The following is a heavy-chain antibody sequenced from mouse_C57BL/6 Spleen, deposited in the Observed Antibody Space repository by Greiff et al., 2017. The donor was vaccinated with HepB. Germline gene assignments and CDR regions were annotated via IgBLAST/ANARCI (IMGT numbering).Heavy chain of an antibody. CDR2: IDPANGNT. CDR1: GFNIKNTY. J-gene: IGHJ4*01. CDR3: ARQGGDGDYAVDY. D-gene: IGHD2-13*01. V-gene: IGHV14-3*01. Sequence: EVQLQQSVAELVRPGASVTLSCTASGFNIKNTYMHWVKQRPEQGLEWIGRIDPANGNTNYAPKFQGKATITADTSSNTAYLQLSRLTSEDTAIYYCARQGGDGDYAVDYRGQGTAGTVTS.